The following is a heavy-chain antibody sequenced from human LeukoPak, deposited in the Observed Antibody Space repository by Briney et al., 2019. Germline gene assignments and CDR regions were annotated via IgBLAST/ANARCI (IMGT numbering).Heavy chain of an antibody. CDR1: GFTFSSYA. Sequence: PGGSLRLSCAASGFTFSSYAMSWVRQAPGKGLEWVSAISGSGGSTYYADSVKGRFTISRDNSKNTLYLQMNSLRAEDTAVYYCAKDDGDTYGSGSYYGNWFDPWGQGTLVTVSS. V-gene: IGHV3-23*01. CDR2: ISGSGGST. J-gene: IGHJ5*02. CDR3: AKDDGDTYGSGSYYGNWFDP. D-gene: IGHD3-10*01.